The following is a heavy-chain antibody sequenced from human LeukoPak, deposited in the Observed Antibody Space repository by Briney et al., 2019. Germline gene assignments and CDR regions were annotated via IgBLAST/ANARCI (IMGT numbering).Heavy chain of an antibody. CDR2: INHIGST. Sequence: PSGTLSLTRADSGGSFSGYFWSTVRPPPGTGVEWVGAINHIGSTNYNLSLPRRVTLSAATTTQQSPLILSSVTAAETAVYYCTAGKRDLTLIAMIVTAVECYFDHWGRGSGVTVSS. CDR3: TAGKRDLTLIAMIVTAVECYFDH. CDR1: GGSFSGYF. D-gene: IGHD3-22*01. V-gene: IGHV4-34*01. J-gene: IGHJ4*02.